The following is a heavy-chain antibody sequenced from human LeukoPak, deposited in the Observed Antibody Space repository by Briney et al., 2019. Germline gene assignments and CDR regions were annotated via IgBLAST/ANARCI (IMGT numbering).Heavy chain of an antibody. D-gene: IGHD6-19*01. V-gene: IGHV3-20*03. J-gene: IGHJ4*02. CDR2: INWNGGST. CDR1: GFTFDDYG. CDR3: ARDSSGWYSNDY. Sequence: GGSLRLSSAASGFTFDDYGMSWVRQAPGKGLEWVSGINWNGGSTGYADSVRGRFTISRDNAKSSLYLHMNSLRAEDTAFYYCARDSSGWYSNDYWGQGTLVTVFS.